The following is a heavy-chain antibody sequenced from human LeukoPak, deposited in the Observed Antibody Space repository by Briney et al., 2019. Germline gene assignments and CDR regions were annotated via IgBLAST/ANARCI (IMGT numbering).Heavy chain of an antibody. CDR3: ARGARIVVVTAIPLDAFDI. CDR2: IYYSGST. J-gene: IGHJ3*02. V-gene: IGHV4-59*12. Sequence: PSETLSLTCTVSGGSISSYYWSWIRQPPGKGLEWIGYIYYSGSTNYNPSLKSRVTISVDTSKNQFSLKLSSVTAADTAVYYCARGARIVVVTAIPLDAFDIWGQGTMVTVSS. CDR1: GGSISSYY. D-gene: IGHD2-21*02.